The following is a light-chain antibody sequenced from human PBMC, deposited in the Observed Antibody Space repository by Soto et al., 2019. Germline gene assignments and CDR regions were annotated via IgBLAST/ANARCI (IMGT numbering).Light chain of an antibody. CDR2: GAS. V-gene: IGKV3-15*01. CDR3: QQFYNWPRT. Sequence: EIVMTQSPGPLSVSPGERATLSCRASQSVSSNLAWYQQKPGQAPRLLIYGASTRATGIPARFSGSGSETEFTLTISSLQSEDFAVYYCQQFYNWPRTFGQGTKV. CDR1: QSVSSN. J-gene: IGKJ1*01.